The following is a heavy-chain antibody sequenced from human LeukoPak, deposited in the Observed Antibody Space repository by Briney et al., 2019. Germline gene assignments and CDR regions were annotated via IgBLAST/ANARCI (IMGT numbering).Heavy chain of an antibody. Sequence: GASVKVSCKVSGYTLTELSMHWVRQAPGKGLEWMGGFDPEDGETIYAQKFQGRVTMTEDTSTDTAYMELSSLRSEDTAVYYCATGREYSYGYDPRRSSPYFDYWGQGTLVTVSS. CDR3: ATGREYSYGYDPRRSSPYFDY. D-gene: IGHD5-18*01. CDR1: GYTLTELS. J-gene: IGHJ4*02. CDR2: FDPEDGET. V-gene: IGHV1-24*01.